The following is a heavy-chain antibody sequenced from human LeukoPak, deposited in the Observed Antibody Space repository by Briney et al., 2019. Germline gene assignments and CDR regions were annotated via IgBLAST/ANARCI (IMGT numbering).Heavy chain of an antibody. CDR3: AKDRDDYGNDW. CDR2: IRSGGSK. Sequence: GGSLRLSCAASGFTFSSYGMHWVRQATGKGLEWVALIRSGGSKFYGDSVKDRFTISRDNSENTVFLQMNSLTPEDTALYYCAKDRDDYGNDWWGQGTLVTVSS. D-gene: IGHD4-17*01. V-gene: IGHV3-30*02. CDR1: GFTFSSYG. J-gene: IGHJ4*02.